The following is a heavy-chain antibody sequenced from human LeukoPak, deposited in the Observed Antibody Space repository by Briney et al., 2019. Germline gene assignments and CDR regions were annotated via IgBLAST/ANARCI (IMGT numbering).Heavy chain of an antibody. CDR3: ARGDTYYYGSGSYSRYYYYMDV. D-gene: IGHD3-10*01. V-gene: IGHV4-61*10. CDR1: GGSITSVGYY. J-gene: IGHJ6*03. CDR2: IYYSGST. Sequence: SETLSLTCTVSGGSITSVGYYWTWLRQPAGKGLEWIGYIYYSGSTNYNPSLKSRVTISVDTSKNQFSLKLSSVTAADTAVYYCARGDTYYYGSGSYSRYYYYMDVWGKGTTVTISS.